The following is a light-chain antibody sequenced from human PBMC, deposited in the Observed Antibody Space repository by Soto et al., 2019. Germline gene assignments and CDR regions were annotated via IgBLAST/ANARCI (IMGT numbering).Light chain of an antibody. CDR1: QDIRNY. V-gene: IGKV1-33*01. CDR2: DVS. Sequence: DIQMTQSPSSLSASVGDRVTITCQASQDIRNYLNWYQQKPGKAPKLLIYDVSNLETGVPSRFSGIGSVTDFTLTIISLQPEEIATYYCQQYDNLPPYTCGQGTKMEIK. J-gene: IGKJ2*01. CDR3: QQYDNLPPYT.